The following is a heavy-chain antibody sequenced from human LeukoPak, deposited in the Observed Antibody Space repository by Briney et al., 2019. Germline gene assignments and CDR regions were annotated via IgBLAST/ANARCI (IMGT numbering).Heavy chain of an antibody. J-gene: IGHJ4*02. CDR1: GFTFSNYW. CDR2: INNDGSST. V-gene: IGHV3-74*01. CDR3: ARVGSSGYYPFDY. Sequence: QPGGSLRLSCAASGFTFSNYWMHWVRQAPGQGLVWVSHINNDGSSTSYADSVKGRFTISRDNAKNTLSLQMNSLRAEDKAVYYCARVGSSGYYPFDYWGQGTLVTVSS. D-gene: IGHD3-22*01.